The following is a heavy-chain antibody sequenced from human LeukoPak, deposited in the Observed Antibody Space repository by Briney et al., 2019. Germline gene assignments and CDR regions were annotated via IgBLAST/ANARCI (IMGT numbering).Heavy chain of an antibody. CDR2: ISSSSSYV. CDR3: ARDRGNYYDSSGTMDV. J-gene: IGHJ6*04. V-gene: IGHV3-21*01. CDR1: GFTFSDYS. D-gene: IGHD3-22*01. Sequence: GGSLRLSCAASGFTFSDYSLNWVRQASGKGLEWVSSISSSSSYVYYADSVKGRFTISRDNAKNSLFLQMNSLRAEDTAVYYCARDRGNYYDSSGTMDVWGKGTTVTVSS.